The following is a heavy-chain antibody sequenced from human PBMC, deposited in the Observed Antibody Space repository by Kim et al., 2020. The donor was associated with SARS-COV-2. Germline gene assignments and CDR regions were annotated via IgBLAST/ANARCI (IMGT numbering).Heavy chain of an antibody. CDR2: IHYGGTT. Sequence: SETLSLTCTVSAGSITNNFWGWIRQPPGKGPEWIASIHYGGTTYYNPSLKSRVTISVDTSKNQFSLRLTSVLAADTALYYYSLHFGYIPAFDVWGQGSMV. CDR3: SLHFGYIPAFDV. J-gene: IGHJ3*01. CDR1: AGSITNNF. V-gene: IGHV4-39*01. D-gene: IGHD5-18*01.